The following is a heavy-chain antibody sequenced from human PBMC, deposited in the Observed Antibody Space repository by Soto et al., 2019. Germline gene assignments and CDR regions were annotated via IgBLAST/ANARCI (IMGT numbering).Heavy chain of an antibody. J-gene: IGHJ3*02. CDR2: IYHSGST. V-gene: IGHV4-30-2*01. D-gene: IGHD3-22*01. Sequence: QLQLQESGSGLVKPSQTLSLTCAVSGGSISSGGYSWSWIRQPPGKGLEWIGYIYHSGSTYHNPSLKSRVTIPVDRSKKQFSLKRSSVTAADTAVYYCASNLCYDSSGYYRSDAFDIWGQGTMVTVSS. CDR3: ASNLCYDSSGYYRSDAFDI. CDR1: GGSISSGGYS.